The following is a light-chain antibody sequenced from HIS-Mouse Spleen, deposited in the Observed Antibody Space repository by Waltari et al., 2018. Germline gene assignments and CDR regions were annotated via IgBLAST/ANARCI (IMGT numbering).Light chain of an antibody. J-gene: IGLJ2*01. CDR2: DVI. V-gene: IGLV2-11*01. Sequence: QSALTQPRSVSGSPGQSVTISCTGTSSDFGGYNYVPWYQQHPGKAPKLMIYDVITRPSGVHDRFSGSKSGNTASLTISGLQAEDEADYYCCSYAGSYTLVFGGGTKLTVL. CDR1: SSDFGGYNY. CDR3: CSYAGSYTLV.